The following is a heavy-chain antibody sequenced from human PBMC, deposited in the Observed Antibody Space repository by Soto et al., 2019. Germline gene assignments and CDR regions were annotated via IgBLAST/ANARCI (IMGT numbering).Heavy chain of an antibody. CDR1: VFTFSSYA. J-gene: IGHJ4*02. D-gene: IGHD5-18*01. CDR3: AKVDTAMVTFFDY. CDR2: ISVSGGST. V-gene: IGHV3-23*01. Sequence: PRGSLRISCAASVFTFSSYAMSWVRQDRGKGLEWVSAISVSGGSTYSPESVKGRFTITRDNSKNTLYLQMNSLRAEDTAVYYCAKVDTAMVTFFDYWGRGTLVTVPQ.